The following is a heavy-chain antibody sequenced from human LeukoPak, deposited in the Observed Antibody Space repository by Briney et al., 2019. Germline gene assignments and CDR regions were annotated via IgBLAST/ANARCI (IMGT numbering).Heavy chain of an antibody. D-gene: IGHD3-22*01. Sequence: SETLSLTCAVYGGSFSGYYWSWIRQPPGKGLEWIGETNHSGSTNYNPSLKSRVTISVDTSKNQFSLKLSSVTAADTAVYYCARGRKHSRDFDYWGQGTLVTVSS. J-gene: IGHJ4*02. CDR3: ARGRKHSRDFDY. CDR2: TNHSGST. CDR1: GGSFSGYY. V-gene: IGHV4-34*01.